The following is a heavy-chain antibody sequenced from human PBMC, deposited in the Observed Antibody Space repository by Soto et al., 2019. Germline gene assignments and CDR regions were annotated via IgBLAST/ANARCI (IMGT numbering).Heavy chain of an antibody. CDR2: INHSGST. CDR3: ARSHLKWLLGY. Sequence: SETLSLTCTVSGGSISSGDYYWSWIRQPPGKGLEWIGEINHSGSTNYNPSLKSRVTISVDTSKNQFSLKLSSVTAADTAVYYCARSHLKWLLGYWGQGTLVTVSS. V-gene: IGHV4-39*07. J-gene: IGHJ4*02. CDR1: GGSISSGDYY. D-gene: IGHD3-22*01.